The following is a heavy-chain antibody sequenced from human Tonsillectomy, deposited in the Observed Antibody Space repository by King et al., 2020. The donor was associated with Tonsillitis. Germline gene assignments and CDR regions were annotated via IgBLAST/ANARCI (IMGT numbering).Heavy chain of an antibody. CDR1: GGSISSYY. CDR2: IYTSGST. V-gene: IGHV4-4*07. J-gene: IGHJ6*02. Sequence: QLQESGPGLVKPSETLSLTCTVSGGSISSYYWSWIRQPAGKGLEWIGRIYTSGSTNYNPSLKSRVTMSVDTSKNQFSLKLGSVTAADTAVYYCARDLGPFGVFTNGMDVWGQGTTVTVSS. D-gene: IGHD3-3*01. CDR3: ARDLGPFGVFTNGMDV.